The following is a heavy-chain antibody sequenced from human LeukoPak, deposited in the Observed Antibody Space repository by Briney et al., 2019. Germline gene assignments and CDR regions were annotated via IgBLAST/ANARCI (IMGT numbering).Heavy chain of an antibody. CDR3: ARVPHGETIFGVVLYWFDP. CDR2: IYHSGSA. V-gene: IGHV4-38-2*02. J-gene: IGHJ5*02. CDR1: GGSISSYY. Sequence: SETLSLTCTVSGGSISSYYWSWIRQPPGKGLEWIGSIYHSGSAYYNPSLKSRVTISVDTSKNQFSLKVNSVTTADTAVYYCARVPHGETIFGVVLYWFDPWGQGTLVTVSS. D-gene: IGHD3-3*01.